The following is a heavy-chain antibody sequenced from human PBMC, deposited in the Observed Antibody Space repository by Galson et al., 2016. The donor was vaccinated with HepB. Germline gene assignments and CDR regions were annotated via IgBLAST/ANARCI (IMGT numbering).Heavy chain of an antibody. CDR2: MAYDGNNK. D-gene: IGHD6-13*01. CDR3: ARGGGAAVGTGRFDP. J-gene: IGHJ5*02. Sequence: SLRLSCAVSQLSISSSAMSWVRQAPGKGLEWVAVMAYDGNNKYSESVRGRFTISRDNSRNTLYLEMNSLRPDDTAVYYCARGGGAAVGTGRFDPWGQGTLVTVSS. CDR1: QLSISSSA. V-gene: IGHV3-30-3*01.